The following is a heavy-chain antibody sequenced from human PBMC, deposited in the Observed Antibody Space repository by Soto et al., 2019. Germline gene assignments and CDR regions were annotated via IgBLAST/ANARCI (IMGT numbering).Heavy chain of an antibody. CDR3: ARDWRPYDSSGDDAFDI. V-gene: IGHV1-18*01. CDR2: ISAYNGNT. J-gene: IGHJ3*02. D-gene: IGHD3-22*01. Sequence: QVQLVQSGAEVKKPGASVKVSCKASGYTFTSYGISWVRQAPGQGLEWMGWISAYNGNTNYAQKLQGRVTMTTDTSTSTAYMELRSLGSDDTAVYYCARDWRPYDSSGDDAFDIWGQGTMVTVSS. CDR1: GYTFTSYG.